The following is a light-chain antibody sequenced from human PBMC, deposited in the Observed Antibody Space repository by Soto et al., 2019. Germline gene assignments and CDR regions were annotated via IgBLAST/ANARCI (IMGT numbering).Light chain of an antibody. CDR3: QQSYSTPLT. V-gene: IGKV1-39*01. J-gene: IGKJ4*01. CDR2: AAS. CDR1: QSISSY. Sequence: DIQMTQSPSSLSASVGDRVTITCRASQSISSYFNWYQQKPGKAPKLLIYAASSLQSGVPSRFSGSGSGTDVTLTISSLQPADFATYYCQQSYSTPLTFGGGTKVEIK.